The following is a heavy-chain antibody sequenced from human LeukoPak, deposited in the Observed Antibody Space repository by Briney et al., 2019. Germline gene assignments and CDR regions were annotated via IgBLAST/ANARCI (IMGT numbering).Heavy chain of an antibody. Sequence: GGSLRLSCAASGFTFSSYSMNWVRQAPGKGLEWVSSISSSSSYIYYADSVKGRFTISRDNAENSLYLQMNSLRAEDTAVYYCARDLDCSGGSCYYLLPNWFDPWGQGTLVTVSS. CDR1: GFTFSSYS. D-gene: IGHD2-15*01. J-gene: IGHJ5*02. CDR3: ARDLDCSGGSCYYLLPNWFDP. CDR2: ISSSSSYI. V-gene: IGHV3-21*01.